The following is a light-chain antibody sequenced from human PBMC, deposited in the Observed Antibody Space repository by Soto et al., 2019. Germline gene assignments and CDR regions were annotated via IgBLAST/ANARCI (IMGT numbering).Light chain of an antibody. Sequence: ETVMTRSPVTLSVFPGERATLSCRASQSVSSKVAWYQQKRGQAPRLLIYGASTRASGIPARFSGSGSGTEFTLTISSLQSEDSAVYYCQQYSDWPPWTFGQGTKVEIK. CDR1: QSVSSK. CDR2: GAS. CDR3: QQYSDWPPWT. V-gene: IGKV3D-15*01. J-gene: IGKJ1*01.